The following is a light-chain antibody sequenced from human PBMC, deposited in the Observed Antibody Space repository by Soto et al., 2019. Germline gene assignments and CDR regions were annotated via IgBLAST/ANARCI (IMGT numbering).Light chain of an antibody. CDR3: CSYTGSNIFYV. CDR2: DVN. V-gene: IGLV2-11*01. CDR1: SGDVGGYNC. Sequence: QSALTQPRSVSGSPGESVTISCTGTSGDVGGYNCVSWYQQHPGRAPKLMIYDVNQRPSGVPDRFSGSKSGNTASLTISGIQREDEADYYCCSYTGSNIFYVFGTGTKLTVL. J-gene: IGLJ1*01.